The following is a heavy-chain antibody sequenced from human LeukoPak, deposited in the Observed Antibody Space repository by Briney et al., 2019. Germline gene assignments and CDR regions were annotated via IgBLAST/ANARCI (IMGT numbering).Heavy chain of an antibody. CDR3: ARDPYYGSWGGHYFDY. D-gene: IGHD3-10*01. CDR1: GFNSSSYS. V-gene: IGHV3-48*04. Sequence: GGSLRLSCVVSGFNSSSYSMDWVRQAPGKGLEWLSYMSSSGRTIKYADSVKGRFTMSRDSAKNSLFLQMDSLRAEDTAVYYCARDPYYGSWGGHYFDYWGQGTLVTVSS. CDR2: MSSSGRTI. J-gene: IGHJ4*02.